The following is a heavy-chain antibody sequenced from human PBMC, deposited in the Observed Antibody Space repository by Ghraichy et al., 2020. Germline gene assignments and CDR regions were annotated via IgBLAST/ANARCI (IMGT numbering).Heavy chain of an antibody. D-gene: IGHD3-3*01. V-gene: IGHV3-15*01. Sequence: LEWVGRIKSKTDGGTTDYAAPVKGRFTISRYDSKNTLYLQMNSLKTEDTAVYYCTTYRTSFGAWGQGTLVTVSS. J-gene: IGHJ5*02. CDR2: IKSKTDGGTT. CDR3: TTYRTSFGA.